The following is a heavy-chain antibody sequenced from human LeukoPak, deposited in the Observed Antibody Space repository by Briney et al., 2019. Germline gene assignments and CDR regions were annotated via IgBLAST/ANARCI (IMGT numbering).Heavy chain of an antibody. CDR1: GGSFSGYY. D-gene: IGHD3-22*01. J-gene: IGHJ3*02. CDR3: AREEAYYYDSAGAFDI. CDR2: IYYSGST. Sequence: SSETLSLTCAVYGGSFSGYYWSWIRQHPGKGLEWIGYIYYSGSTYYNPSLKSRVTISVDTSKNQFSLKLSSVTAADTAVYYCAREEAYYYDSAGAFDIWGQGTMVTVSS. V-gene: IGHV4-31*11.